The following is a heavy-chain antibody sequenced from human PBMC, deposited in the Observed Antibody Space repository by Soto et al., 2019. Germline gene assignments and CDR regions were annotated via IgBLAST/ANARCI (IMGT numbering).Heavy chain of an antibody. Sequence: PSETLSLTCAVYGGSFSGYYWSWIRQPPGKGLEWIGEINHSGGTNYNPSLKSRVTISVDTSKNQFSLKLSSVTAADTAVYYCARDSELGYAFDIWGQGTMVTVSS. CDR3: ARDSELGYAFDI. J-gene: IGHJ3*02. D-gene: IGHD1-7*01. CDR2: INHSGGT. CDR1: GGSFSGYY. V-gene: IGHV4-34*01.